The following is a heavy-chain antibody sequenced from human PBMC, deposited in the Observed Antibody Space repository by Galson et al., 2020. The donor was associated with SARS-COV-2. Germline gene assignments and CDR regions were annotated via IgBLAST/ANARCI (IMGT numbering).Heavy chain of an antibody. CDR2: IHNSCGRT. Sequence: GGSLRLSCAVSGFTFSNYAMSWVRQAPGKGLEWVSAIHNSCGRTYYADSVKGRFTISRDNSKSTLYLQMNSLRAEDTAVYYCAKLLVGIAVAGKDDYWGQGTLVTVSS. CDR1: GFTFSNYA. D-gene: IGHD6-19*01. V-gene: IGHV3-23*01. J-gene: IGHJ4*02. CDR3: AKLLVGIAVAGKDDY.